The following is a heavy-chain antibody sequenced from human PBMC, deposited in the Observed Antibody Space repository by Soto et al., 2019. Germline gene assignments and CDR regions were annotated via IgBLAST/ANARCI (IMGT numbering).Heavy chain of an antibody. J-gene: IGHJ6*02. CDR3: ARHLGGNHYYYGMDV. D-gene: IGHD3-16*01. V-gene: IGHV1-69*12. Sequence: QVQLVQSGAEVKKPGSTVKVSCKASGGTFSSYAISWVRQAPGQGLEWMGGIIPIFGTADYAQKFQGRVTITADESTSTACMDLSSLRSEDTAVDYCARHLGGNHYYYGMDVWGQGTTVTVSS. CDR1: GGTFSSYA. CDR2: IIPIFGTA.